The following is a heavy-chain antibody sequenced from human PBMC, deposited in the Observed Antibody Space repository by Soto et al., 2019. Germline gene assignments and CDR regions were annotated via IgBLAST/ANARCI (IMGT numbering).Heavy chain of an antibody. CDR1: GYIFTDYY. V-gene: IGHV1-2*06. Sequence: ASVKVSCKASGYIFTDYYMHWVRQAPGQELGWMGRINPNSGGTNYAQKFQGRVTMTRDASMSTAYTELSSLRSEDTAVYYCARDLDRSYYYGMDVWGQGTTVTVSS. J-gene: IGHJ6*02. CDR2: INPNSGGT. CDR3: ARDLDRSYYYGMDV.